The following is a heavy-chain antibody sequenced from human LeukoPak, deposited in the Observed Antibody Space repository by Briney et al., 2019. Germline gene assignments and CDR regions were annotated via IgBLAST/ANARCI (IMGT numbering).Heavy chain of an antibody. D-gene: IGHD5-18*01. CDR2: ISSSGSTI. Sequence: QPGRSLRLSCAASGFTFSSYGMHWVRQAPGKGLEWVSYISSSGSTIYYADSVKGRFTISRDNAKNSLYLQMNSLRAEDTAVYYCARVDTAFDYWGQGTLVTVSS. J-gene: IGHJ4*02. V-gene: IGHV3-48*04. CDR1: GFTFSSYG. CDR3: ARVDTAFDY.